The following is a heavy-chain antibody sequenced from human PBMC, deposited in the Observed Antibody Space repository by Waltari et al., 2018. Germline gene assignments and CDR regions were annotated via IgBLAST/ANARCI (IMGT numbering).Heavy chain of an antibody. V-gene: IGHV3-7*01. CDR3: ASNRYNWNYNY. CDR1: GFTFSSYW. D-gene: IGHD1-7*01. CDR2: IKQDGSEK. Sequence: EVQLVESGGGLVQPGGSLRLSCAASGFTFSSYWMSWVRQAPGKGLEWVDNIKQDGSEKYYVDSVKGRFTISRDNAKNSLYLQMNSLRAEDTAVYYCASNRYNWNYNYWGQGTLVTVSS. J-gene: IGHJ4*02.